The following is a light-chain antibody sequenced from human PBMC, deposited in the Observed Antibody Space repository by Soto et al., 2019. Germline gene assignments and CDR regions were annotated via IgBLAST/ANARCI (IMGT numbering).Light chain of an antibody. CDR1: SGSIASNY. CDR3: QSYDSGNPVV. J-gene: IGLJ2*01. V-gene: IGLV6-57*02. CDR2: EDN. Sequence: NFMLTQPHSVSESPGKTVTISCTGSSGSIASNYVQWYQQRPGSAPTTVIYEDNHRPSGVPDRFSGSIDSSSNSASLTISGLKTEDEADYYCQSYDSGNPVVFGGGTKLTVL.